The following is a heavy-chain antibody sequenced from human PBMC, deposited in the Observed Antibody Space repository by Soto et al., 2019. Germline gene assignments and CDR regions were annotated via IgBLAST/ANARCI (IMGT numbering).Heavy chain of an antibody. CDR2: ISALNGNT. Sequence: QVHLVQSRAEVKKPGASVKVSCKGSGYIFTTYGITWVRQAPGQGLEWMGWISALNGNTNYAQKLQGRVTVTRDTSTSTAYMELRNLRSDDTAVYYCARGRYGDYWGQGALVTVSS. CDR3: ARGRYGDY. V-gene: IGHV1-18*01. D-gene: IGHD1-1*01. CDR1: GYIFTTYG. J-gene: IGHJ4*02.